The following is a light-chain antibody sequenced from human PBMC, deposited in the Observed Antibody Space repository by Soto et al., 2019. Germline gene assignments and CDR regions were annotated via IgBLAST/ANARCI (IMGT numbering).Light chain of an antibody. CDR1: QSVTIK. CDR2: GAS. V-gene: IGKV3-15*01. Sequence: EIVMTHAPASLSVSPGEGATLSCRASQSVTIKLAWYQQKPGQAPRLLIYGASTRATGIPARFSGSGSGTDFTLIISSLQSEDSAVYYCQQYNSWLWKFGQGTKVDIK. CDR3: QQYNSWLWK. J-gene: IGKJ1*01.